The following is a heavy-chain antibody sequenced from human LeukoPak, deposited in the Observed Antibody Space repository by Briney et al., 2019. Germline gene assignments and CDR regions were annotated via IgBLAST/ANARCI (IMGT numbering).Heavy chain of an antibody. D-gene: IGHD5-18*01. J-gene: IGHJ4*02. CDR1: GFTVSSNY. CDR3: ARDGMDTAMVTVDY. Sequence: GGSLRLSCAASGFTVSSNYMSWVRQAPGKGLEWVSVIYSGGSTYYADSVKGRFTISRDNSKNTPYLQMNNLRAEDTAVYYCARDGMDTAMVTVDYWGQGTLVTVSS. V-gene: IGHV3-53*01. CDR2: IYSGGST.